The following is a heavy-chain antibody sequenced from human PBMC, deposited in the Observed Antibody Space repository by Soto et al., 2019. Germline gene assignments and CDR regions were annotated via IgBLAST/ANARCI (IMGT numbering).Heavy chain of an antibody. V-gene: IGHV4-59*01. CDR1: GGSISSYY. CDR3: ARDPGEVVVAATPFNYYYYMDV. Sequence: SETLSLTCTVSGGSISSYYWSWIRQPPGKGLEWIGYIYYSGSTNYNPSLKSRVTISVDTSKNQFSLKLSSVTAADTAVYYCARDPGEVVVAATPFNYYYYMDVWGKGTTVTVSS. J-gene: IGHJ6*03. CDR2: IYYSGST. D-gene: IGHD2-15*01.